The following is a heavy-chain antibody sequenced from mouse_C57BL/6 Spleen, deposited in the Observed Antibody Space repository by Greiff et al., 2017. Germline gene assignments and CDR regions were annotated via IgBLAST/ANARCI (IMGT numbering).Heavy chain of an antibody. CDR3: AREKGSYFDY. CDR1: GFTFSDYY. Sequence: EVQVVESEGGLVQPGSSMTLSCTASGFTFSDYYMAWVRQVSEKGLEWVANINYDGSSTYYLDSLKSRFIISRDNAKNILYLQMSSLKSEDTATYYCAREKGSYFDYWGQGTTLTVSS. D-gene: IGHD3-3*01. CDR2: INYDGSST. J-gene: IGHJ2*01. V-gene: IGHV5-16*01.